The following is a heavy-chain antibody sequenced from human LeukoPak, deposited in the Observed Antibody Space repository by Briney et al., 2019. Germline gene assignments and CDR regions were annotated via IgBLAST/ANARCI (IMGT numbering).Heavy chain of an antibody. J-gene: IGHJ4*02. CDR2: IIPIFGTA. D-gene: IGHD5-18*01. V-gene: IGHV1-69*13. CDR1: GGTFSSYA. Sequence: ASVKVSCKASGGTFSSYAISWVRQAPGQGLEWMGGIIPIFGTANYAQKFQGRVTITADESTSTAYMELSSLRSEDTAVYYCAGGLRNGYSYGYYLYFDYWGQGTLVTVSS. CDR3: AGGLRNGYSYGYYLYFDY.